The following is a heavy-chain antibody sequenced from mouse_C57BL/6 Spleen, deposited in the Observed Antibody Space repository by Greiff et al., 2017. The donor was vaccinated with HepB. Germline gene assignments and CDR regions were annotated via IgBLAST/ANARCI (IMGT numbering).Heavy chain of an antibody. V-gene: IGHV1-55*01. CDR2: IYPGSGST. CDR1: GYTFTSYW. CDR3: AKLTGTKFAY. J-gene: IGHJ3*01. Sequence: QVHVKQPGAELVKPGASVKMSCKASGYTFTSYWITWVKQRPGQGLEWIGDIYPGSGSTNYNEKFKSKATLTVDTSSSTAYMQLSSLTSEDSAVYYCAKLTGTKFAYWGQGTLVTVSA. D-gene: IGHD4-1*01.